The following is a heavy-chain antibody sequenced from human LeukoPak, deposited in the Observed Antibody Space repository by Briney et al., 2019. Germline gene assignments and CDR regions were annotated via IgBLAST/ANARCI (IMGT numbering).Heavy chain of an antibody. CDR3: ARDGSGYSYANYMDV. J-gene: IGHJ6*03. CDR2: ISSSSSTI. D-gene: IGHD5-18*01. Sequence: GGSLRLSCAASGFTFSSYSMNWVRQAPGKGLEWVSYISSSSSTIYYADSVKGRFTISRDNAKNSLYLQMNSLRAEDTAVYYCARDGSGYSYANYMDVWGKGTTVTVSS. V-gene: IGHV3-48*04. CDR1: GFTFSSYS.